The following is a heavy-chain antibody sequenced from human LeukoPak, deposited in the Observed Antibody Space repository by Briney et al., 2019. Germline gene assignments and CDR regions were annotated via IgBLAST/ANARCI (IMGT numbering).Heavy chain of an antibody. Sequence: GGSLRLSCAASGFTFSSYSMNWVRQAPGKGLEWVSSISSSSSYIYYADSVKGRFTISRDNAKNSLYLQMNSLRAEDTALYYCAKDINYDILTGYPDYWGQGTLVTVSS. CDR3: AKDINYDILTGYPDY. V-gene: IGHV3-21*04. D-gene: IGHD3-9*01. CDR1: GFTFSSYS. CDR2: ISSSSSYI. J-gene: IGHJ4*02.